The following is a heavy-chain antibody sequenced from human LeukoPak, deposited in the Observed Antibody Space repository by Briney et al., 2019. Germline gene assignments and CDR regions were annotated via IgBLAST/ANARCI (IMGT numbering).Heavy chain of an antibody. CDR3: ARDPRMRWEFGEIISPYFDP. J-gene: IGHJ5*02. CDR1: GYSFTNYG. V-gene: IGHV1-3*04. D-gene: IGHD3-10*01. CDR2: FYIGNGNT. Sequence: ASVKVSCKASGYSFTNYGVHWVRHGTGQRLEWMGWFYIGNGNTKYSQNFQGRVTITRDTSASTAYMELRSLRSEDTAVYYCARDPRMRWEFGEIISPYFDPWGQGTLVTVSS.